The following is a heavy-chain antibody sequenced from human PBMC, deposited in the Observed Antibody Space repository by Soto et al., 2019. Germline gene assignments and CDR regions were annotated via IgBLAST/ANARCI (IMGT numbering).Heavy chain of an antibody. J-gene: IGHJ5*02. CDR2: IIPIFGTA. D-gene: IGHD2-2*01. V-gene: IGHV1-69*12. Sequence: QVQLVQSGAEVKKPGSSVKVSCKASGGTFSSYAISWVRQAPGQGLEWMGGIIPIFGTANYAQKFQGRVTITADEPTSTAYMELSSLRSEDTAVYYCARGEEVYCISTSCYAPFDPWGQGTLVTVSS. CDR3: ARGEEVYCISTSCYAPFDP. CDR1: GGTFSSYA.